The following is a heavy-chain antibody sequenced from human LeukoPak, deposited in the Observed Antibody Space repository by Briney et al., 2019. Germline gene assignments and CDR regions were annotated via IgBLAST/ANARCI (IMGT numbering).Heavy chain of an antibody. CDR1: GFTFSSYN. Sequence: GGSLRLSCAASGFTFSSYNMNWVRQAPGKGLEWVSSITSSSSHIYYADSVKGRFTISRDNARNSLYLQMNSLRAEDTAVYYCARDPYSGGYGNYYYYYMDVWGKGTTVTITS. CDR3: ARDPYSGGYGNYYYYYMDV. V-gene: IGHV3-21*01. J-gene: IGHJ6*03. D-gene: IGHD1-26*01. CDR2: ITSSSSHI.